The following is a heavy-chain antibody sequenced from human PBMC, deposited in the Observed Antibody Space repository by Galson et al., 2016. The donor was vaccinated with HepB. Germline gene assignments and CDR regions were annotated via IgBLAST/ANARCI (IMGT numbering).Heavy chain of an antibody. Sequence: SVKVSCKASGYTFSNYAISWVRQAPGQGLEWMGWISPYNNNTNYAQKFRGRVTMITDTSTTTAYMELRSLRSDDTALYYCARVRIVVLPDVILADWFDPWGQGTLVTVSS. CDR2: ISPYNNNT. J-gene: IGHJ5*02. V-gene: IGHV1-18*04. D-gene: IGHD2-2*02. CDR3: ARVRIVVLPDVILADWFDP. CDR1: GYTFSNYA.